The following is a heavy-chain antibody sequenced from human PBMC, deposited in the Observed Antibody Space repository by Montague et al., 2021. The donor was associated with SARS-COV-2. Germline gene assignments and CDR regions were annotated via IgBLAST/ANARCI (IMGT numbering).Heavy chain of an antibody. V-gene: IGHV3-74*01. J-gene: IGHJ4*02. CDR3: ANYDSSSYVSLGY. CDR2: INGDGNGR. D-gene: IGHD3-22*01. Sequence: SLRLSCAASGFTFNNYWMHWVRQAPGKGLVWVSRINGDGNGRNYAESVKGRFTISRDNAKKTLYLQMNSLRAGDTAVYYCANYDSSSYVSLGYWGQGTLVTVSS. CDR1: GFTFNNYW.